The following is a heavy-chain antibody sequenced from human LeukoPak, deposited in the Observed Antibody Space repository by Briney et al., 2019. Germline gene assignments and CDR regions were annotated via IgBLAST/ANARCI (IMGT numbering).Heavy chain of an antibody. Sequence: GGSLRLSCAASGFTFSNYYMSWVRQAPGKGLEWVSSISSSSSYIYYADSVKGRFTISRDNAKSSLYLQMNSLRAEDTAVYYCARDDGYCSGGSCYHYYMDVWGKGTTVTISS. CDR1: GFTFSNYY. V-gene: IGHV3-21*01. J-gene: IGHJ6*03. CDR2: ISSSSSYI. CDR3: ARDDGYCSGGSCYHYYMDV. D-gene: IGHD2-15*01.